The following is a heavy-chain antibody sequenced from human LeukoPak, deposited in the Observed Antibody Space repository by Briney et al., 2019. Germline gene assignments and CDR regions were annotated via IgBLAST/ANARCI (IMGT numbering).Heavy chain of an antibody. D-gene: IGHD5-24*01. V-gene: IGHV4-59*01. CDR3: ARVLAFPEKDGYYYYVDV. J-gene: IGHJ6*03. CDR1: GGSISSYY. Sequence: SETLSLTCTVSGGSISSYYWSWIRQPPGKGLEWIGYIYYSGSTNYNPSLKSRVTISVDTSKNQFSLKLSSVTAADTAVYYCARVLAFPEKDGYYYYVDVWGKGTTVTISS. CDR2: IYYSGST.